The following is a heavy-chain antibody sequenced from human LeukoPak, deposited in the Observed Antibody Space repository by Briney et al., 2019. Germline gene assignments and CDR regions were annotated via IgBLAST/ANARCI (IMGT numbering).Heavy chain of an antibody. V-gene: IGHV3-48*02. J-gene: IGHJ4*02. Sequence: PGGSLRLSCAASGFTFCSYSMNWVRQAPGKGLEWVSYISSSSSTIYYADSVKGRFTISRDNAKNSLYLQMNSLRDEDTAVYYCARRAPFGGGPFDYWGQGTLVTVSS. CDR1: GFTFCSYS. CDR3: ARRAPFGGGPFDY. D-gene: IGHD3-16*01. CDR2: ISSSSSTI.